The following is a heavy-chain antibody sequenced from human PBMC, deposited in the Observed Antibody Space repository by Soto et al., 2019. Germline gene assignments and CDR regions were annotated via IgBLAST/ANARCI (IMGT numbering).Heavy chain of an antibody. CDR2: ISGSGGST. D-gene: IGHD2-2*01. CDR1: GFTFSSYA. CDR3: AKGLVVPAAIYYYYGMDV. V-gene: IGHV3-23*01. Sequence: GGSLRLSCAASGFTFSSYAMSWVRQAPGKGLEWVSAISGSGGSTYYADSVKGRFTISRDNSKNTLYLQMNSLRAEDTAVYYCAKGLVVPAAIYYYYGMDVWGQGTTGTVSS. J-gene: IGHJ6*02.